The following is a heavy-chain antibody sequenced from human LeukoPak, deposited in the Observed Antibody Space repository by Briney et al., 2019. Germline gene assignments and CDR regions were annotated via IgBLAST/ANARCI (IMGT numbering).Heavy chain of an antibody. CDR3: ARDGEGYSSSSILDY. Sequence: ASVKVSCKASGYTFTGYYMHWVRQAPGQGLEWMGWINPNSGGTNYAQKFQGRVTMTRDTSISTAYMGLSRLRSDDTAVYYCARDGEGYSSSSILDYWGQGTLVTVSS. CDR2: INPNSGGT. J-gene: IGHJ4*02. V-gene: IGHV1-2*02. D-gene: IGHD6-6*01. CDR1: GYTFTGYY.